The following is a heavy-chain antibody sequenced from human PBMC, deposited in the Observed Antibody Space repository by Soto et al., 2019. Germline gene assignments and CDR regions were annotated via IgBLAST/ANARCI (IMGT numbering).Heavy chain of an antibody. CDR3: ARDPVDLFGYMDV. Sequence: QEELVQSGAEVKKPGSSVNVSCKASGGTFASYSITWVRQAPGQRLEWMGEIIPLLKTVNYAQKFQGRVTITGDRATSTVYMALSRLRSDDTAVYSCARDPVDLFGYMDVWGHGTTVTVS. J-gene: IGHJ6*02. CDR2: IIPLLKTV. D-gene: IGHD6-25*01. V-gene: IGHV1-69*06. CDR1: GGTFASYS.